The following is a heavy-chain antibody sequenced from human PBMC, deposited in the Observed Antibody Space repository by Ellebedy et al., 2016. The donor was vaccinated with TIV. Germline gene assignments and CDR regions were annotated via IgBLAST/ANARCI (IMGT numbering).Heavy chain of an antibody. CDR3: ARDGAYGDYSPGQYGMDV. Sequence: GGSLRLSCAVSGFTFSSYWMSWVRQAPGKGLEWVANIYQDGSKKHYVDSVKGRFSISRDNAQNSLYLQMNSLRVDDSAVYYCARDGAYGDYSPGQYGMDVWGQGTTVTVS. J-gene: IGHJ6*02. CDR2: IYQDGSKK. V-gene: IGHV3-7*03. CDR1: GFTFSSYW. D-gene: IGHD4-17*01.